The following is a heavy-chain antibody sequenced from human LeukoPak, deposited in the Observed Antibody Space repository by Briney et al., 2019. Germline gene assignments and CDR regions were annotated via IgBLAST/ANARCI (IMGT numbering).Heavy chain of an antibody. D-gene: IGHD6-19*01. Sequence: GGSLRLSCAASGFSFSNYGMGWVRQAPGKGLEWVSAITGSGGGTYFADSVKGRFTISRDNSKNTLYLQMNSLRDEDTAVYYCARDQRGWSSLGYPYHYFDVWGKGTTVTISS. J-gene: IGHJ6*03. CDR2: ITGSGGGT. CDR1: GFSFSNYG. V-gene: IGHV3-23*01. CDR3: ARDQRGWSSLGYPYHYFDV.